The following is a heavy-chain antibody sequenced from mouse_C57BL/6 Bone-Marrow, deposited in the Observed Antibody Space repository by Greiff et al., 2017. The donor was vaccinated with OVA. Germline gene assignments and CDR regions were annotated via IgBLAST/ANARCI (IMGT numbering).Heavy chain of an antibody. CDR2: IDPSASYT. CDR3: ARDHALYDGYYDWYFDV. CDR1: GYTFTSYW. Sequence: VQLQQPGAELVMPGASVKLSCKASGYTFTSYWMHWVKQRPGQGLEWIGEIDPSASYTNYNQKFKGKSTLTVDKSSSTAYMQLSSLTSEDSAGYYCARDHALYDGYYDWYFDVWGTGTTVTVSS. V-gene: IGHV1-69*01. D-gene: IGHD2-3*01. J-gene: IGHJ1*03.